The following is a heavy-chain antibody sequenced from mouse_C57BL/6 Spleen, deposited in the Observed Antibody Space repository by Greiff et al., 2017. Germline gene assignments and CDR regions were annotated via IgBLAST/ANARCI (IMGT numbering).Heavy chain of an antibody. Sequence: VQLQQSGAELVRPGASVTLSCKASGYTFTDYEMHWVKQTPVHGLEWIGAIDPETGGTAYNQKFKGKAILTADQSASTAYMELRSLTSEDAAVYYCTREGFSPFAYWGQGTLVTVSA. J-gene: IGHJ3*01. CDR2: IDPETGGT. CDR3: TREGFSPFAY. CDR1: GYTFTDYE. V-gene: IGHV1-15*01.